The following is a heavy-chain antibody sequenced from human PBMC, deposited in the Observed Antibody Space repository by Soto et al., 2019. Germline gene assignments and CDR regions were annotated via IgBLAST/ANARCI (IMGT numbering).Heavy chain of an antibody. J-gene: IGHJ4*02. D-gene: IGHD3-22*01. CDR2: ISYDGSNK. CDR1: GFTFSSYP. Sequence: GGSLRLSCAASGFTFSSYPMHWVRQAPGKRLEWVAVISYDGSNKYYVDSVKGRFTISRDNSKSTLYLQMNALETEDTAFYYCVRDRSVITAGYYFDYWGQGTLVTVSS. V-gene: IGHV3-30-3*01. CDR3: VRDRSVITAGYYFDY.